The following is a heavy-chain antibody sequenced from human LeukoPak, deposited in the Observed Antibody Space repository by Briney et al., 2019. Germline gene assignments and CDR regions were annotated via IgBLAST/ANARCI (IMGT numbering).Heavy chain of an antibody. D-gene: IGHD6-6*01. CDR3: ARGGLSLRAQLVPFDY. Sequence: ASVKVSCKASGYTFTSYGIIWVRQAPGQGLEWMGWISAYNGNTNYAQKLQGRVTMTTDTSTSTAYMELRSLRPDDTAVYYCARGGLSLRAQLVPFDYWGQGTLVTVSS. J-gene: IGHJ4*02. V-gene: IGHV1-18*01. CDR2: ISAYNGNT. CDR1: GYTFTSYG.